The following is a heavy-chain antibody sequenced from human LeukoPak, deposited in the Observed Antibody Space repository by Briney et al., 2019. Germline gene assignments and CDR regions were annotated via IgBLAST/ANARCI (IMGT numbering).Heavy chain of an antibody. V-gene: IGHV1-46*01. Sequence: ASVKVSCKASGYSFTGYYMHWVRQAPGQGLEWLGTINPRGGSTTYAKNFQGRVSMTRDMSTSTVYMDLSSLRSEDTAIYYCARGDGEVAGGTENWFDPWGQGTLVIVSP. CDR1: GYSFTGYY. D-gene: IGHD6-13*01. CDR3: ARGDGEVAGGTENWFDP. CDR2: INPRGGST. J-gene: IGHJ5*02.